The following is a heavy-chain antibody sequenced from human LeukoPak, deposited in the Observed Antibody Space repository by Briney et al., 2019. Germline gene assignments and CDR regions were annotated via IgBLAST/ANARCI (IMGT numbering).Heavy chain of an antibody. Sequence: SVKVSCKASGGTFSSYAISWVRQAPGQGLEWMGGIIPIFGTANYAQKFQGRVTITADESTSTAYMELSSLRSEDTAVYYCAKDGVVRGLGPYYFDSWGQGSLVTVSS. D-gene: IGHD3-10*01. CDR1: GGTFSSYA. CDR2: IIPIFGTA. CDR3: AKDGVVRGLGPYYFDS. V-gene: IGHV1-69*13. J-gene: IGHJ4*02.